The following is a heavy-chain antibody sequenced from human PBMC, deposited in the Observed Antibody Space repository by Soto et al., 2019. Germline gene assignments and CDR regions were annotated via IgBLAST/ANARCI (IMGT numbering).Heavy chain of an antibody. CDR3: AKALGELSPESYDY. V-gene: IGHV3-30*18. Sequence: GSLRLSCAASGFTFSSYAMHWVRQAPGKGLEWVAVISYDGSDKYYADSVKGRFTISRDNSKNTLNLQMNSLRADDTAVYYCAKALGELSPESYDYWGQGT. CDR2: ISYDGSDK. J-gene: IGHJ4*02. CDR1: GFTFSSYA. D-gene: IGHD3-16*02.